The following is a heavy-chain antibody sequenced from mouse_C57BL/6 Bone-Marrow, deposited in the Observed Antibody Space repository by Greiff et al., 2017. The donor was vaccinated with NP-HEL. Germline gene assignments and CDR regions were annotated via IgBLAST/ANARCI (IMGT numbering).Heavy chain of an antibody. D-gene: IGHD2-12*01. J-gene: IGHJ1*03. CDR2: IRNKANNHAT. CDR1: GFTFSDAW. CDR3: TRRGLLSLLYDPYWYFDV. V-gene: IGHV6-6*01. Sequence: EVKVEESGGGLVQPGGSMKLSCAASGFTFSDAWMDWVRQSPEKGLEWVAEIRNKANNHATYYAESVKGRFTISRDDSKSSVYLQMNSLRAEDTGIYYCTRRGLLSLLYDPYWYFDVWGTGTTVTVSS.